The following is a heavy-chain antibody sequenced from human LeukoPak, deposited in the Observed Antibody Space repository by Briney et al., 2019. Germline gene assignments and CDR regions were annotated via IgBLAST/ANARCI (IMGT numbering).Heavy chain of an antibody. CDR2: IYYSGST. Sequence: SETLSLTCTVSGGSISSYYWSWIRQPPGKGLEWIGYIYYSGSTNYNPSLKSRVTISVDTSKNQFSLKLSSVTAADTAVYYCARVDFYDILTGGPDYWGQGTLVTVSS. CDR3: ARVDFYDILTGGPDY. V-gene: IGHV4-59*12. J-gene: IGHJ4*02. CDR1: GGSISSYY. D-gene: IGHD3-9*01.